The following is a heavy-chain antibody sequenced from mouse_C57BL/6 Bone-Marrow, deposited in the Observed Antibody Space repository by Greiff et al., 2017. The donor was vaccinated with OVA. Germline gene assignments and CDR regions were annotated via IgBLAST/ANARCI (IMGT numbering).Heavy chain of an antibody. J-gene: IGHJ2*01. CDR3: ARKGGLGRDYFDY. CDR2: IYPGDGDT. CDR1: GYAFSSSW. V-gene: IGHV1-82*01. D-gene: IGHD4-1*01. Sequence: QVQLKESGPELVKPGASVKISCKASGYAFSSSWMNWVKQRPGKGLEWIGRIYPGDGDTNYNGKFKGKATLTADKSSSTAYMQLSSLTSEDSAVYFCARKGGLGRDYFDYWGQGTTLTVSS.